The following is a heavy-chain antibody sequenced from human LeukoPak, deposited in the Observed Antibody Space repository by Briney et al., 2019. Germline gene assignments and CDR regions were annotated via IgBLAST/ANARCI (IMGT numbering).Heavy chain of an antibody. V-gene: IGHV4-39*01. Sequence: PSETLSLTCTVSGASISSSSYYWGWIRQPPGKGLEWIGSIYYSGSTHYNPSLKSRVTMSVDTSKSQFSLKLSSVTPADTAVYYCARRLPMVENNGDYFDYWGQGTLVTVSS. D-gene: IGHD1/OR15-1a*01. CDR3: ARRLPMVENNGDYFDY. J-gene: IGHJ4*02. CDR1: GASISSSSYY. CDR2: IYYSGST.